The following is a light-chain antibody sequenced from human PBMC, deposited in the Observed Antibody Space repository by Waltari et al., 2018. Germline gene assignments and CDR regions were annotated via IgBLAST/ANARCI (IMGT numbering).Light chain of an antibody. CDR1: RPNIGNQG. CDR3: SAWDKDLVAVV. J-gene: IGLJ3*02. CDR2: RRD. V-gene: IGLV10-54*04. Sequence: QAGPLQPPSVSRALGQTPRPRCAGNRPNIGNQGVARLQQHQGHPHKLLSYRRDNRPSVISKRFSASRSGNTASLTITGLQADDEAYYYCSAWDKDLVAVVFGGGTKLTVL.